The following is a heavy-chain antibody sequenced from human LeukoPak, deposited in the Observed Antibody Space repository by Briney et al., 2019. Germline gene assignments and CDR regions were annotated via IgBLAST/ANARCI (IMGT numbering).Heavy chain of an antibody. CDR3: ARTYIVATIRAFDI. CDR1: GFTFSRYS. J-gene: IGHJ3*02. Sequence: PGVSLRLSCAASGFTFSRYSMNWVRQAPGKGLEWVSSISSSSSYIYYADSVKGRFTISRDNAKNSLYLQMNSLRAEDTAVYYCARTYIVATIRAFDIWGQGTMVTVSS. D-gene: IGHD5-12*01. V-gene: IGHV3-21*01. CDR2: ISSSSSYI.